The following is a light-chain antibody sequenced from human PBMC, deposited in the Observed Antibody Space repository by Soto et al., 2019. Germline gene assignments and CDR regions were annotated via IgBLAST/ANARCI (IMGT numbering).Light chain of an antibody. J-gene: IGLJ1*01. CDR2: DVS. V-gene: IGLV2-14*01. Sequence: QSALTQSASVSGSPGQSITISCTGTSSDVGGYNYVSWYQQHPGKAPKLMIYDVSNRPSGVSNRFSGSKSGNTASLTISGLQAEDEADYHCSSYTSSSTYVFGTGTKLTVL. CDR3: SSYTSSSTYV. CDR1: SSDVGGYNY.